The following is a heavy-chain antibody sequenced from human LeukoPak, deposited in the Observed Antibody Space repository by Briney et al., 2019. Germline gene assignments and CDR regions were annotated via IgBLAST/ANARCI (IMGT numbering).Heavy chain of an antibody. V-gene: IGHV4-59*01. CDR2: IYYSGST. J-gene: IGHJ3*02. Sequence: PSESLSLTCTVSGGSISSYYWSWIRQPPGKGLEWIGCIYYSGSTNYNPSLKSRVTISVDTSKNQFSLKLSSVTAADTAVYYCARLQRITMIVVVTEAFDIWGQGTMVTVSS. CDR1: GGSISSYY. D-gene: IGHD3-22*01. CDR3: ARLQRITMIVVVTEAFDI.